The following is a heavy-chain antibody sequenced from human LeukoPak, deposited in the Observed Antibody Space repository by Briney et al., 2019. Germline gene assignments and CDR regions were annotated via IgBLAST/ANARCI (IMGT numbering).Heavy chain of an antibody. D-gene: IGHD3-3*01. J-gene: IGHJ4*02. Sequence: PSETLSLTCTVSGGSISAYYWSWIRQPPGKGLEWIGSIYYSGSTKYNPSLKSRVTISVDTSKNQFSLKLSSVTAADTAVYYCARQSGYLAYWGQGTLVTVSS. V-gene: IGHV4-59*08. CDR3: ARQSGYLAY. CDR1: GGSISAYY. CDR2: IYYSGST.